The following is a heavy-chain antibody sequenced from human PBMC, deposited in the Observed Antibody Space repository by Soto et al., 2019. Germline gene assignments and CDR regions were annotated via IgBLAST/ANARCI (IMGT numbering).Heavy chain of an antibody. CDR1: GFTFSSYS. V-gene: IGHV3-21*01. Sequence: GGSLRLSCAASGFTFSSYSMNWVRQAPGKGLEWVSSISSSSSYIYYADSVKGRFTISRDNAKNSLYLQMNSLRAEDTAVYYCARVRYYYDSSGRYFFDYWGQGTLVTVSS. D-gene: IGHD3-22*01. CDR2: ISSSSSYI. J-gene: IGHJ4*02. CDR3: ARVRYYYDSSGRYFFDY.